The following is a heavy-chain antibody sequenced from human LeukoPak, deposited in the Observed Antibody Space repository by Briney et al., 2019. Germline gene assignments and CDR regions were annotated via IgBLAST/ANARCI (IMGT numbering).Heavy chain of an antibody. Sequence: SETLSLTCTVSGGSISSYYWSWIRQPPGKGLEWIGSIYYGGSTYYNPSLKSRVTISVDTSKNQFSLKLSSVTAADTAVYYCARPPYFYGSGKGGDVGYWGQGTLVTVAS. CDR2: IYYGGST. V-gene: IGHV4-39*01. J-gene: IGHJ4*02. CDR3: ARPPYFYGSGKGGDVGY. CDR1: GGSISSYY. D-gene: IGHD3-10*01.